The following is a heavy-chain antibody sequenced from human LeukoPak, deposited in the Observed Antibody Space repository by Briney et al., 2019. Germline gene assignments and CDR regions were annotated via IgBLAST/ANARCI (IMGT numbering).Heavy chain of an antibody. J-gene: IGHJ4*02. CDR2: IWYDGSDK. CDR3: ARDGCSGGSCYGIDY. CDR1: GFTFSSYG. V-gene: IGHV3-33*01. Sequence: TGRSLRLSCAAPGFTFSSYGMHWVRQAPGKGLEWVAVIWYDGSDKYYADSVKGRFTISRDNSKNTLYLQMNSLRAEDTAVYYCARDGCSGGSCYGIDYWGQGTLVTVSS. D-gene: IGHD2-15*01.